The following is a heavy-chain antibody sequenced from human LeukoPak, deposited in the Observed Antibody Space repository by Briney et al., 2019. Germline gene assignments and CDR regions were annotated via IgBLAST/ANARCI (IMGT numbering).Heavy chain of an antibody. CDR1: GGTFSSYT. J-gene: IGHJ5*02. V-gene: IGHV1-69*02. CDR3: ARRPITMVRGVIITWFDP. D-gene: IGHD3-10*01. CDR2: IIPILGIA. Sequence: ASVKVSCKPSGGTFSSYTISWVRQAPGQGLEWMGRIIPILGIANYAQKFQGRVTITADTSTSTAYMELRSLRSDDTAVYYCARRPITMVRGVIITWFDPWGQGTLVTVSS.